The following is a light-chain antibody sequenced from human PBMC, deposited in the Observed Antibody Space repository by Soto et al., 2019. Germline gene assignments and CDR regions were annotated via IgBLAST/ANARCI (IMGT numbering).Light chain of an antibody. J-gene: IGKJ1*01. CDR2: GAS. Sequence: EIVLTQSPGTLSLSPGERATLSCRASQSVSNNYLAWYQQKPGQAPRLLIYGASNSATGIPDRFSGSGSGTDFTLTISRLEPEDFAVYYCQQYGSSGTVGQGTKVDSK. V-gene: IGKV3-20*01. CDR1: QSVSNNY. CDR3: QQYGSSGT.